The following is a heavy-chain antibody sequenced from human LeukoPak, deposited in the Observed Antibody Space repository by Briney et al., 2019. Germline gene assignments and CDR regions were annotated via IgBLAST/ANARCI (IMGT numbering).Heavy chain of an antibody. CDR3: ALGPYSSGWYDY. D-gene: IGHD6-19*01. Sequence: PSETLSLTCTVSGGSISSSSYYWGWIRQPPGKGLEWIESIYYSGSTYYNPSLKSRVTISVDTSKNQFSLKLSSVTAADTAVYYCALGPYSSGWYDYWGQGTLVTVSS. J-gene: IGHJ4*02. CDR2: IYYSGST. CDR1: GGSISSSSYY. V-gene: IGHV4-39*07.